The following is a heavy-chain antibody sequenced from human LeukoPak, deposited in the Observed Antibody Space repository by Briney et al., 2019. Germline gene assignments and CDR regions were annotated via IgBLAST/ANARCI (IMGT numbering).Heavy chain of an antibody. CDR2: IWYDGSNK. Sequence: GGSLRLSCAASGFTFSSYGMHWVRQAPGKGLEWVAVIWYDGSNKYYADSVKGRFTISRDNSKNTLYLQMNSLRAEDTAVYYCARDLPSDAAMALDYWGQGTLVTVSS. D-gene: IGHD5-18*01. J-gene: IGHJ4*02. CDR1: GFTFSSYG. V-gene: IGHV3-33*01. CDR3: ARDLPSDAAMALDY.